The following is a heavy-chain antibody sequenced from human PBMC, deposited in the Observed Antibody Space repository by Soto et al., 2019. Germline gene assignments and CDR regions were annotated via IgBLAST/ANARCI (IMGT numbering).Heavy chain of an antibody. D-gene: IGHD3-22*01. Sequence: QVQLVQSGAEVKKPGASVKVSCKASGYTFTGYYMHWVRQAPGQGLEWMGWINPNSGGTNYAQKSRGCVTGTRDTSISTAYMELSRVRSDDTAVYYCARAISRGYYPFFDYWGQGTLVTVSS. CDR2: INPNSGGT. J-gene: IGHJ4*02. CDR3: ARAISRGYYPFFDY. CDR1: GYTFTGYY. V-gene: IGHV1-2*04.